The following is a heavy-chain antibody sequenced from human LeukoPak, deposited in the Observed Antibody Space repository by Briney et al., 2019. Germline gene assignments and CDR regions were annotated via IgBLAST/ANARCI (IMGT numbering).Heavy chain of an antibody. V-gene: IGHV3-23*01. J-gene: IGHJ4*02. CDR2: ISASGGST. CDR3: AKDRYYDILTGLGEFDY. Sequence: RGSLRLSCAASGFTFSSYAMSWVRQAPGKGLEWVSAISASGGSTYYADSVKGRFTLSRDNSKNTLYLQMNSLRAEDTAAYYCAKDRYYDILTGLGEFDYWGQGTLVTVSS. D-gene: IGHD3-9*01. CDR1: GFTFSSYA.